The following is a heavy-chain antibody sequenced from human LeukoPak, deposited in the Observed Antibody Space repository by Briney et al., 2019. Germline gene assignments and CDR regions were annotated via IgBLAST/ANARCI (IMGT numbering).Heavy chain of an antibody. J-gene: IGHJ4*02. D-gene: IGHD5-18*01. V-gene: IGHV3-48*03. CDR2: ISRNGNTI. CDR3: ARGGYTFGYDDY. CDR1: GFTFSSYE. Sequence: GGSLRLSCAASGFTFSSYEMNWVRQAPGKGLQWVSYISRNGNTIYYADSVKGRFTISRDNAKNLLYLQMNSLRAEDTAVYYCARGGYTFGYDDYWGQGTLVTVSS.